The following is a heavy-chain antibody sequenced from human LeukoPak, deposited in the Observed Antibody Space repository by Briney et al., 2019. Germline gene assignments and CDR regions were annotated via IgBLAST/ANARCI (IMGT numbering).Heavy chain of an antibody. CDR3: TFSAGNYYYYYMDV. CDR1: GFTFGDCA. CDR2: IRSKAYGGTT. D-gene: IGHD6-19*01. Sequence: GGSLRLSCTASGFTFGDCAMSWVRQAPGKGLEWVGFIRSKAYGGTTEYAASVKGRFTISRDDSKSIAYLQMNSLKTEDTAVYYCTFSAGNYYYYYMDVWGKGTTVTVSS. J-gene: IGHJ6*03. V-gene: IGHV3-49*04.